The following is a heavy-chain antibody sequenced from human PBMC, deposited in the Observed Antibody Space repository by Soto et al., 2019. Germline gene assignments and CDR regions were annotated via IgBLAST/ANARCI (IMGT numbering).Heavy chain of an antibody. CDR3: ARGLGGSQGGY. Sequence: QVQLQQWGAGLLKPSETLSLTCAVYGGSFSGYYWSWIRQPPGKGLEWIGEINHSGSTNYNPSLKGRVTISVDTSKNQFSLKLRSVAAADTAWYYFARGLGGSQGGYWGQGTLVTVSS. CDR2: INHSGST. J-gene: IGHJ4*02. CDR1: GGSFSGYY. D-gene: IGHD5-12*01. V-gene: IGHV4-34*01.